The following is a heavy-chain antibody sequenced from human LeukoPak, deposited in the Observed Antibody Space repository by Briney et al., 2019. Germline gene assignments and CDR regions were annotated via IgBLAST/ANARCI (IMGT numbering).Heavy chain of an antibody. CDR1: GGTFSSYA. J-gene: IGHJ4*02. Sequence: SVKVSCKASGGTFSSYAISWVRQAPGQGLEWMGGIIPIFGTANYAQKFQGRVTITADESTSTAYMELSSLRSEDTAVYYCAREGNDLTSKYYFDYWGQGTPVTVSS. CDR2: IIPIFGTA. CDR3: AREGNDLTSKYYFDY. V-gene: IGHV1-69*13. D-gene: IGHD3-9*01.